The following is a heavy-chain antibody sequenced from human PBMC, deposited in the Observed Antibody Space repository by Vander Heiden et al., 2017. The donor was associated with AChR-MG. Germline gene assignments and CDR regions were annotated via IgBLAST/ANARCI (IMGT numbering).Heavy chain of an antibody. CDR2: TYYRSKWYN. J-gene: IGHJ6*02. D-gene: IGHD6-13*01. CDR1: GDSVSSNSAA. Sequence: QVQLQQSGPGLVKPSQTLSLTCAISGDSVSSNSAAWNWSRQSPWRGLEWLGRTYYRSKWYNDYAVSVKSRITINPDTSKNQFSLQLNSVTPEDTAVYYCARGPIAAAGTGNYYYYYGMDVWGQGTTVTVSS. V-gene: IGHV6-1*01. CDR3: ARGPIAAAGTGNYYYYYGMDV.